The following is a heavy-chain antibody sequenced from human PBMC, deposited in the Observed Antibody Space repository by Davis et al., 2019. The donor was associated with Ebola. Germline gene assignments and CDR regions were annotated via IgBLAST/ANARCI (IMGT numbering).Heavy chain of an antibody. CDR1: GITFTSYW. CDR2: IKQDGSEK. Sequence: GESLKISCAASGITFTSYWMNWVRQAPGKGLEWVANIKQDGSEKYYVDSVKGRFTISRDNAKNSLYLQMNSLRAEDTAVYYCARDGWTLGEYFDYWGQGTLVTVSS. J-gene: IGHJ4*02. CDR3: ARDGWTLGEYFDY. D-gene: IGHD3-10*01. V-gene: IGHV3-7*01.